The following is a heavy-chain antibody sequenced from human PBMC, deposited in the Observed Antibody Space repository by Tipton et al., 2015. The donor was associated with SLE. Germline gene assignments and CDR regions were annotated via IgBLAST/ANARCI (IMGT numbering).Heavy chain of an antibody. V-gene: IGHV3-30*04. Sequence: SLRLSCAASGFTFSSFAMHWVRQAPGKGLEWVAVISYDGSNKYYADSVKGRFTISRDNFKKTLYLQMNILRAEDTAVYYCARDRDYSIDYWGQGTLVTVSS. CDR1: GFTFSSFA. CDR3: ARDRDYSIDY. D-gene: IGHD2-15*01. CDR2: ISYDGSNK. J-gene: IGHJ4*02.